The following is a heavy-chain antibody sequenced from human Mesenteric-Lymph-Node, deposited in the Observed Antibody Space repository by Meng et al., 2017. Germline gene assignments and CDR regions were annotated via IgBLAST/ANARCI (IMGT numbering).Heavy chain of an antibody. CDR3: ARDFSTMSYFQH. V-gene: IGHV4-38-2*02. Sequence: SETLSLTCTVSGYSISSGYYWCWIRQPPGKGLEWIGSIYHSGSTYYNPSLKSRVTISVDTSKNQFSLKLSSVTAADTAVYYCARDFSTMSYFQHWGQGTLVTVSS. J-gene: IGHJ1*01. CDR1: GYSISSGYY. CDR2: IYHSGST. D-gene: IGHD2/OR15-2a*01.